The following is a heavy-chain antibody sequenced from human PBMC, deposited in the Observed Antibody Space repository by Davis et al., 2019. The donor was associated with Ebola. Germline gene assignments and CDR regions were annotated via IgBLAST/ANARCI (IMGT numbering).Heavy chain of an antibody. D-gene: IGHD4-17*01. V-gene: IGHV3-53*01. CDR1: GFIVSDKY. Sequence: PGGSLRLSCAASGFIVSDKYMSWVRQAPGKGLEWVSVIYRDERTYYADSAKGRFTVSRDNSENMLYLQMSTLRAEDTAVYYCARHVNGDFWYFDLWGRGTRVTVSS. CDR2: IYRDERT. CDR3: ARHVNGDFWYFDL. J-gene: IGHJ2*01.